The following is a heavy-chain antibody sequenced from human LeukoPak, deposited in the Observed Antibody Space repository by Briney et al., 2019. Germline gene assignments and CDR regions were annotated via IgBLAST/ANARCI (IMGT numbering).Heavy chain of an antibody. CDR2: IYYSGST. J-gene: IGHJ6*02. D-gene: IGHD6-13*01. Sequence: SETLSLTCTVSGGSISSYYWSWIRQPPGKGLEWIGYIYYSGSTNYNPSLKSRVTISVDTSKNQFSLKLSSVTAADTAVYYCARGLPGQQLGFWYYYGMDVWGQGTTVTVSS. V-gene: IGHV4-59*12. CDR1: GGSISSYY. CDR3: ARGLPGQQLGFWYYYGMDV.